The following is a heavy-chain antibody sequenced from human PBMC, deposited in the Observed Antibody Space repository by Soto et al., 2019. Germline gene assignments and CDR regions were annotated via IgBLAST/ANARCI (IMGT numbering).Heavy chain of an antibody. J-gene: IGHJ4*02. CDR3: ARVGVTMVRGAKFDY. D-gene: IGHD3-10*01. CDR2: INAGNGNT. Sequence: QVQLVQSGAEVKKPGASVKVSCKASGYTFTSYAMHWVRQAPGQRLEWMGWINAGNGNTKYSQKFHGRVTITRDTSASTAYMELSSLRSEDTAVYYCARVGVTMVRGAKFDYWGQGTLVTVSS. CDR1: GYTFTSYA. V-gene: IGHV1-3*01.